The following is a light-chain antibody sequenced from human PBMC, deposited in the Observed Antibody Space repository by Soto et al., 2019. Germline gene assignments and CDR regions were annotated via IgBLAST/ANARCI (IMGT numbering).Light chain of an antibody. Sequence: DAVMTQSPESLAASVGERATMRCKSSQGLLYSLDNKSYLAWYQQKPGQPPKLLLYWASTRASVVPDRSSGSGSGPDFSLAFNSLQAEDLAVYYCQQYLHTPRTFGQGTKVDIK. J-gene: IGKJ1*01. CDR2: WAS. V-gene: IGKV4-1*01. CDR3: QQYLHTPRT. CDR1: QGLLYSLDNKSY.